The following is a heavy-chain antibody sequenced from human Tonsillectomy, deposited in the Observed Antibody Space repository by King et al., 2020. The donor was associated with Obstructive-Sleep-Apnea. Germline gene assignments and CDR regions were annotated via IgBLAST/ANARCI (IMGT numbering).Heavy chain of an antibody. CDR1: GGSISSGDYY. CDR3: ARADAAGTEEGDAFDI. Sequence: VQLQESGPGLVKPSQTLSLTCTVSGGSISSGDYYWSWIRQPPGKGLGWMVYIYYSGSTYYNPSLKSRVTISAYTSKNQFSLMRSSVTAADTAVYYCARADAAGTEEGDAFDIWGQGTMVTVSS. J-gene: IGHJ3*02. CDR2: IYYSGST. V-gene: IGHV4-30-4*01. D-gene: IGHD6-13*01.